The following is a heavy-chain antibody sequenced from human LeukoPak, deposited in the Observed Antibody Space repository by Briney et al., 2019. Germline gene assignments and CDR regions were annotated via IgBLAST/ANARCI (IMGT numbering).Heavy chain of an antibody. D-gene: IGHD2-2*01. CDR1: GHYL. V-gene: IGHV3-74*01. Sequence: PGGSLRLSCAASGHYLMHWVRQAPGKGLVWVSHINSDGSWTTYVDSVKGRFTISKDNAKNMVYLQMDNLRAEDTAVYYCVSFYETYGGRGTLVTVS. J-gene: IGHJ4*02. CDR3: VSFYETY. CDR2: INSDGSWT.